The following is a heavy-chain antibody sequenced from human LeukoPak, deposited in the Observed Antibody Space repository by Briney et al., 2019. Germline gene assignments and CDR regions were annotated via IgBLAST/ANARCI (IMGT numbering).Heavy chain of an antibody. J-gene: IGHJ4*02. Sequence: SETLSLTCTVSGDSISRSSDYWGWIRQPPGKGPEWIGSVYYIGSTFYNPSLKSRLTISIDTSKNQFSLKLRSVTAADTAVYYCARGLLWGYDYWGQGTLVTVSS. CDR2: VYYIGST. CDR3: ARGLLWGYDY. D-gene: IGHD3-10*01. V-gene: IGHV4-39*07. CDR1: GDSISRSSDY.